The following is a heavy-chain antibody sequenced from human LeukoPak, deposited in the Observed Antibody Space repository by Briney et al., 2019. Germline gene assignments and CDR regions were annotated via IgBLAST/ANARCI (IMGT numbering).Heavy chain of an antibody. Sequence: GGSLGLSCAASGFTFSSDEMNWVRQAPGKGLEWVSYISSSGSTIYYADSVKGRFTTSRDNAKSSLYLQMNSLRAEDTAVYYCARGDYGGDYFDYWGQGTLVTVSS. D-gene: IGHD4-23*01. CDR3: ARGDYGGDYFDY. CDR2: ISSSGSTI. J-gene: IGHJ4*02. V-gene: IGHV3-48*03. CDR1: GFTFSSDE.